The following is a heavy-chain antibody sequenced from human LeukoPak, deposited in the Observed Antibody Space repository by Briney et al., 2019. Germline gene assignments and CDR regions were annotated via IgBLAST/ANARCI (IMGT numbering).Heavy chain of an antibody. CDR2: ISSSSSYI. V-gene: IGHV3-21*01. D-gene: IGHD6-13*01. Sequence: GGSLRLSCAASGFTFSSYSMNWVRQAPGKGLEWVSSISSSSSYIYYADSVKGRFTISRDNAKNSLYLQMNSLRAEDTAVYYCAREGVAGTGLDYWGQGTLVTVSS. CDR3: AREGVAGTGLDY. J-gene: IGHJ4*02. CDR1: GFTFSSYS.